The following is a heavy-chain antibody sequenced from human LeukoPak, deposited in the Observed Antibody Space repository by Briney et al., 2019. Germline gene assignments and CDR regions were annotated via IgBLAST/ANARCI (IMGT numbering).Heavy chain of an antibody. CDR2: ISGSGDET. Sequence: GGSLRLSCAASGFTFTTYAMTWVRQAPGKGLEWVSAISGSGDETYYTDSVRGRFTISRDNSENTVSLQLSSLRAGDTAVYHCARLSCTSGTTSRVLEDLGQGTLVTVSS. J-gene: IGHJ4*02. CDR3: ARLSCTSGTTSRVLED. D-gene: IGHD1-1*01. CDR1: GFTFTTYA. V-gene: IGHV3-23*01.